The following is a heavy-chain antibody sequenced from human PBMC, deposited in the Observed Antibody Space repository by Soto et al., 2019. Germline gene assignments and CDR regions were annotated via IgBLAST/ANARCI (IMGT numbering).Heavy chain of an antibody. Sequence: GGSLRLSCAASGFTFSSYAMSWVRQAPGKGLEWVSAISGSGGSTYYVDSVKGRFTISRDNSKNTLYLQMNSLRAEDTAVYYCAKDLRSGIAARYWDYWGQGTLVTVSS. V-gene: IGHV3-23*01. J-gene: IGHJ4*02. CDR2: ISGSGGST. CDR1: GFTFSSYA. CDR3: AKDLRSGIAARYWDY. D-gene: IGHD6-6*01.